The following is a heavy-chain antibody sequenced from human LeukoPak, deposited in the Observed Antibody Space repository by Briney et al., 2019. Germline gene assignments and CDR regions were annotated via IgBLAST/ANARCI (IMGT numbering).Heavy chain of an antibody. CDR3: ARDRSDSSGYPDY. J-gene: IGHJ4*02. D-gene: IGHD3-22*01. V-gene: IGHV4-59*12. Sequence: SETLSLTCTVSGGSISSYYWSWIRQPPGKGLEWIGYIYYSGSTSYNPSLKSRVTISVDTSKNQISLELSSVTAADTAVYYCARDRSDSSGYPDYWGQGTLVTVSS. CDR2: IYYSGST. CDR1: GGSISSYY.